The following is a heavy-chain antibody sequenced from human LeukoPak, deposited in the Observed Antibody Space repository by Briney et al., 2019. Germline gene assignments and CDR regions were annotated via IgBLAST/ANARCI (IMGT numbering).Heavy chain of an antibody. V-gene: IGHV1-18*01. CDR3: AEKGYYYDISGPGIVAFDI. CDR2: INAYSGNT. CDR1: GYTFTSYC. J-gene: IGHJ3*02. Sequence: GASVKVSCKASGYTFTSYCISWVRQAPGQGLEWMGWINAYSGNTNYAQKLQGRVTMTTDTSTSTPYMELRSLRSDDTAVYYCAEKGYYYDISGPGIVAFDIWGQGTMVTVSS. D-gene: IGHD3-22*01.